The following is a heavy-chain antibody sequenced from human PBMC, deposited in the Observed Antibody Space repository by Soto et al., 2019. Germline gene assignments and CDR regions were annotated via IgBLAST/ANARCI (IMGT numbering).Heavy chain of an antibody. CDR1: GGSISSGDYY. J-gene: IGHJ5*02. CDR2: IYYSGST. CDR3: AREGGPTSGDSGYEGMYWFDP. Sequence: QVQLQESGPGLVKPSQTLSLTCTVSGGSISSGDYYWSWIRQPPGKGLEWIGYIYYSGSTYYNTYLQSRVTISVATSKNQFSLKLSSVTAAATAVYYCAREGGPTSGDSGYEGMYWFDPWGQGTLVTVSS. V-gene: IGHV4-30-4*01. D-gene: IGHD5-12*01.